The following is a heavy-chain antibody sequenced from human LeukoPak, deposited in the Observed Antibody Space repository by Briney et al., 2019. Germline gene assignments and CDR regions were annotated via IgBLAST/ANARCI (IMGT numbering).Heavy chain of an antibody. V-gene: IGHV4-61*02. CDR3: ARERTDTSMDY. CDR2: IYTSGST. Sequence: PSQTLSLTCTVSGGSISSGSYYWTWLRQPAGKGLEWIGRIYTSGSTNHNPSLKSRVTISLDTPKNQFSLKLISVTAADTAVYFCARERTDTSMDYWGQGTLVTVSS. CDR1: GGSISSGSYY. D-gene: IGHD5-18*01. J-gene: IGHJ4*02.